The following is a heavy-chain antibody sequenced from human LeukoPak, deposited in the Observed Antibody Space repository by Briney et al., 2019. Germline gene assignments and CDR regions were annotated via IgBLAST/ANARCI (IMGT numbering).Heavy chain of an antibody. J-gene: IGHJ4*02. CDR3: ARDSSDGDYVGTFDY. D-gene: IGHD4-17*01. CDR2: IIPILGIA. CDR1: GGTFSSYA. V-gene: IGHV1-69*04. Sequence: SVKVSCKASGGTFSSYAISWVRQAPGQGLEWMGRIIPILGIANYAQKFQGRVTITADKSTSTAYMELSSLRSDDTAVYYCARDSSDGDYVGTFDYWGQGTLVTVSS.